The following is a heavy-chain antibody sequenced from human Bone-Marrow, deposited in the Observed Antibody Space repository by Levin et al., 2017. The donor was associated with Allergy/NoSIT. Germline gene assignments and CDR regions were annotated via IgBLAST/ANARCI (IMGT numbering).Heavy chain of an antibody. CDR1: GYIFSDYY. J-gene: IGHJ4*02. V-gene: IGHV3-11*01. CDR2: ISVSGTNS. D-gene: IGHD2-21*02. CDR3: VRMSVVVLTETVF. Sequence: GESLKISCAASGYIFSDYYMSWVRQAPGKGLEWISYISVSGTNSKYADSVKGRFTISRDNARNTVYLQMNSLRADDTAVYFCVRMSVVVLTETVFWGQGTPVTVSS.